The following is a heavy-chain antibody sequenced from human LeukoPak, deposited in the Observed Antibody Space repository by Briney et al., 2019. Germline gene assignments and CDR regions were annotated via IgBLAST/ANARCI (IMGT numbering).Heavy chain of an antibody. CDR2: ISGSGGST. Sequence: GGSLRLSCAASGFTFSSYATSWVRQAPGKGLEWVSAISGSGGSTYYADSVKGRFTISRDNSKNTLYLQMNSLRAEDTAVYYCANSAPYSSGWDLGLSWRYYYYGMDVWGQGTTVTVSS. J-gene: IGHJ6*02. D-gene: IGHD6-19*01. CDR1: GFTFSSYA. CDR3: ANSAPYSSGWDLGLSWRYYYYGMDV. V-gene: IGHV3-23*01.